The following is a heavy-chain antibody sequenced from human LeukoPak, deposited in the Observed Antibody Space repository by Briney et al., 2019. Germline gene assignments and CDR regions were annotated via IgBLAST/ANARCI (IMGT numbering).Heavy chain of an antibody. V-gene: IGHV4-4*07. D-gene: IGHD3-3*01. CDR2: IYSSGRT. Sequence: PSETLSLTCTVSGASISDYYWNWIRQPAGKGLEWIGRIYSSGRTNYKPSLKSRVTMSVDTSKKQLSLKLRSVTAADTAVYYCASGKEYHDSWSGHYMEGWFDPWGQGTLVTVSS. J-gene: IGHJ5*02. CDR1: GASISDYY. CDR3: ASGKEYHDSWSGHYMEGWFDP.